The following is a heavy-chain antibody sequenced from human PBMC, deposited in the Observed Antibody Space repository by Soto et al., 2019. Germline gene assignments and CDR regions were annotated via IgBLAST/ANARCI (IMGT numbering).Heavy chain of an antibody. CDR1: GFTFSSYW. CDR2: IKQDGSEK. Sequence: GGSLRLSCAASGFTFSSYWMSWVRQAPGKGLEWVANIKQDGSEKYYVDSVKGRFTISRDNAKNSLYLQMNSLRAEDTAVYYCARVGSWYPGLFYYYYGMDVWGQGTTVTVSS. J-gene: IGHJ6*02. V-gene: IGHV3-7*05. CDR3: ARVGSWYPGLFYYYYGMDV. D-gene: IGHD6-13*01.